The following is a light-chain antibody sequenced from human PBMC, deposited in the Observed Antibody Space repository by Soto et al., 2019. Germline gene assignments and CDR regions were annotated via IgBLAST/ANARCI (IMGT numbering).Light chain of an antibody. Sequence: DIQMTQSPSSLSASEGDRVTITCRASQSINSFLNWYQQKSGKAPKLLIYDASTLQSGVPSRFSGSGSETEFTLTITNLQPDDFATYYCQQSYNTPFTFCPGTKVDVK. CDR2: DAS. J-gene: IGKJ3*01. V-gene: IGKV1-39*01. CDR3: QQSYNTPFT. CDR1: QSINSF.